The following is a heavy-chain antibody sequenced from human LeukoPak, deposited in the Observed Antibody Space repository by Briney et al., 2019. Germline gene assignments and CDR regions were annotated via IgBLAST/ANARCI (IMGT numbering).Heavy chain of an antibody. D-gene: IGHD1-26*01. CDR2: ISSNGGST. CDR1: GFTFSRHA. J-gene: IGHJ4*02. CDR3: AREAVGAAIDY. Sequence: GGSLRLSCAASGFTFSRHAMHWVRQAPGKGLEYVSAISSNGGSTYYGNSVKGRFTISRDNSKNTLYLQMGSLRTEDMAVYYCAREAVGAAIDYWGQGTLVTVPS. V-gene: IGHV3-64*01.